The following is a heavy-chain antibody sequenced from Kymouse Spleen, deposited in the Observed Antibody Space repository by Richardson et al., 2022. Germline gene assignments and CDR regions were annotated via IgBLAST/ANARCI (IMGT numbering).Heavy chain of an antibody. CDR1: GGSFSGYY. CDR3: ARGSITGTTPFDY. CDR2: INHSGST. Sequence: QVQLQQWGAGLLKPSETLSLTCAVYGGSFSGYYWSWIRQPPGKGLEWIGEINHSGSTNYNPSLKSRVTISVDTSKNQFSLKLSSVTAADTAVYYCARGSITGTTPFDYWGQGTLVTVSS. J-gene: IGHJ4*02. V-gene: IGHV4-34*01. D-gene: IGHD1-7*01.